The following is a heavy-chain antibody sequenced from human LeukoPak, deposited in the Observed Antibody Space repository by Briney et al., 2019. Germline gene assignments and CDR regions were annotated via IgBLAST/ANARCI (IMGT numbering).Heavy chain of an antibody. Sequence: ASVKVSCKASGYTFTSYGISWVRQAPGQGLEWMGWISAYNGNTNYAQKFQGRVTITADESTSTAYMELSSLRSEDTAVYYCAREGVRRGYYYMDVWGKGTTVTVSS. J-gene: IGHJ6*03. CDR3: AREGVRRGYYYMDV. V-gene: IGHV1-18*01. D-gene: IGHD3-10*01. CDR2: ISAYNGNT. CDR1: GYTFTSYG.